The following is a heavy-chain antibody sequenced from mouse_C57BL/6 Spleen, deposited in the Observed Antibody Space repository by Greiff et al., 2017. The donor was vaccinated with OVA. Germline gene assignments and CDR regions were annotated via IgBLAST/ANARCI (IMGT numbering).Heavy chain of an antibody. J-gene: IGHJ4*01. Sequence: VQLQQPGAELVKPGASVKLSCKASGYTFTSYWMQWVKQRPGQGLKWIGEIDPSDSYTNYNQKFKGKATLTVDTSSSTAYMQLSSLTSEDSAVYYCARGEVTTEAMDYWGQGTSVTVSS. D-gene: IGHD2-2*01. CDR1: GYTFTSYW. CDR3: ARGEVTTEAMDY. V-gene: IGHV1-50*01. CDR2: IDPSDSYT.